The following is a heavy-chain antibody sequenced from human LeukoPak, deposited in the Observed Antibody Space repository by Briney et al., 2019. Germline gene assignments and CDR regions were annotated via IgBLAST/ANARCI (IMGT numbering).Heavy chain of an antibody. CDR3: AELGITMIGGV. CDR2: ISSSGSTI. V-gene: IGHV3-48*03. J-gene: IGHJ6*04. D-gene: IGHD3-10*02. Sequence: AGGPLRLSCAASGFTFSSYAMSWVRQAPGRGLEWVSYISSSGSTIYYADSVKGRFTISRDNAKNSLYLQMNSLRAEDTAVYYCAELGITMIGGVWGKGTTVTISS. CDR1: GFTFSSYA.